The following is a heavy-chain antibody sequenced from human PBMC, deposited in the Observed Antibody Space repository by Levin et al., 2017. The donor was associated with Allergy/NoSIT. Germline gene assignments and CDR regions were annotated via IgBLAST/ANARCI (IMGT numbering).Heavy chain of an antibody. CDR2: ISRSADET. Sequence: GGSLRLSCAASGFTFNSYAMTWVRQAPGKGLEWVATISRSADETYYAYSVKGRFTISRDPSKDTLYLQMNSLRDEDTAVYFCAKWEYGSTWYSPSFDHWGQGTRVTVSS. J-gene: IGHJ4*02. V-gene: IGHV3-23*01. D-gene: IGHD6-13*01. CDR1: GFTFNSYA. CDR3: AKWEYGSTWYSPSFDH.